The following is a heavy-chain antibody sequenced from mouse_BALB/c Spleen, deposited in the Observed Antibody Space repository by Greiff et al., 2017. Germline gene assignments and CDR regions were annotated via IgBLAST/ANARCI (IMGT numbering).Heavy chain of an antibody. CDR2: ISSGGSYT. J-gene: IGHJ3*01. D-gene: IGHD1-1*01. Sequence: EVKVVESGGDLVKPGGSLKLSCAASGFTFSSYGMSWVRQTPDKRLEWVATISSGGSYTYYPDSVKGRFTISRDNAKNTLYLQMSSLKSEDTAMYYCARRGTTVPAWFAYWGQGTLVTVSA. CDR1: GFTFSSYG. CDR3: ARRGTTVPAWFAY. V-gene: IGHV5-6*02.